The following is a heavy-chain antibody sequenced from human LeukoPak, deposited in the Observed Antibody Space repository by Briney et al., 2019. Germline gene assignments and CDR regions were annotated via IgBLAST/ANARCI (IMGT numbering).Heavy chain of an antibody. Sequence: PSETLSLTCAVYGGSFSGYYWSWIRQPPGKGLGWIGEINHSGSTNYNPSLMSRVTISVDTSKNQFSLRLSSVTAADTAVYYCARGQILGYYMDVWGKGTTVTVSS. CDR3: ARGQILGYYMDV. J-gene: IGHJ6*03. D-gene: IGHD3-16*01. CDR1: GGSFSGYY. V-gene: IGHV4-34*01. CDR2: INHSGST.